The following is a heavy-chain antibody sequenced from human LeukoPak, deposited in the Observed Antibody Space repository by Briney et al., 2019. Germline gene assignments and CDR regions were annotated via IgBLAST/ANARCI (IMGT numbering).Heavy chain of an antibody. D-gene: IGHD3-3*01. Sequence: GTSVKVSCKASGFTFTSSAVQWVRQARGQRLEWIGWIVVGSGNTNYAQKFQERVTITRDMSTSTAYMELSSLRSDDTAVYYCARSVGSGYYRNWFDPWGQGTLVTVSS. CDR3: ARSVGSGYYRNWFDP. J-gene: IGHJ5*02. CDR2: IVVGSGNT. CDR1: GFTFTSSA. V-gene: IGHV1-58*01.